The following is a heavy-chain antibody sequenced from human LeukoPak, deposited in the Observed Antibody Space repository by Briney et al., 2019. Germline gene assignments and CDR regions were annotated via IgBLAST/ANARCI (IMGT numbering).Heavy chain of an antibody. CDR1: GGTFSNYA. Sequence: ASVKVSCKASGGTFSNYATSWVRQAPGQGLEWMGRIVPLLATTNYAQKFLGRVTITADKSTRTVYMEMSSLRSEDTAVYYCARAEVGFFDSWGQGTLVPVSS. CDR2: IVPLLATT. J-gene: IGHJ4*02. D-gene: IGHD1-26*01. CDR3: ARAEVGFFDS. V-gene: IGHV1-69*04.